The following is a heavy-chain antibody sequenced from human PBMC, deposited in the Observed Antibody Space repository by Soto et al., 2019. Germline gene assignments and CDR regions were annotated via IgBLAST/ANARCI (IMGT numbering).Heavy chain of an antibody. V-gene: IGHV3-7*03. D-gene: IGHD3-10*01. Sequence: GGSLRLSCEASGFTFSSYWMSWVRQAPGKGLEWVANIKHDGSDKYYVGSVKGRFTISRDNAQNSLYLQMNSLRAEDTAIYYCARVRFGQWGYAMDVWGQGTTVTVSS. J-gene: IGHJ6*02. CDR1: GFTFSSYW. CDR2: IKHDGSDK. CDR3: ARVRFGQWGYAMDV.